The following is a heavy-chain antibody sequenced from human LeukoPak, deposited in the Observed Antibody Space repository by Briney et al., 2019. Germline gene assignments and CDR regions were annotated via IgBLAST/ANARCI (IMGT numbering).Heavy chain of an antibody. Sequence: PSETLSLTCAVYGGSFSDYYWNRIRQPPGKGLEWIGEIYHSGSTNYNPSLKSRVTISVDKSKNQFSLKLSSVTAADTAVYYCARDPSSGSYFRAFDIWGQGTMVTVSS. V-gene: IGHV4-34*01. D-gene: IGHD1-26*01. CDR2: IYHSGST. CDR3: ARDPSSGSYFRAFDI. CDR1: GGSFSDYY. J-gene: IGHJ3*02.